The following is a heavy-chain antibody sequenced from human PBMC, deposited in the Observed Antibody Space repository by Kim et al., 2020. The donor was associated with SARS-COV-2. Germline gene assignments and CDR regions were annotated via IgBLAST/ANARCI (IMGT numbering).Heavy chain of an antibody. J-gene: IGHJ4*02. CDR1: GGSISSSSYY. CDR2: IYYSGST. V-gene: IGHV4-39*01. CDR3: ARQPYSSGWYGVDFDY. D-gene: IGHD6-19*01. Sequence: SETLSLTCTVSGGSISSSSYYWGWIRQPPGKGLEWIGSIYYSGSTYYNPSLKSRVTISVDTSKNQFSLKLSSVTAADTAVYYCARQPYSSGWYGVDFDYWGQGTLVTVSS.